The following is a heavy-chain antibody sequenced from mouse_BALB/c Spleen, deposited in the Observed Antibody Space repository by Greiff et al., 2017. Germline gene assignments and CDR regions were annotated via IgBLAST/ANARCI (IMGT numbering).Heavy chain of an antibody. CDR3: ARDRYYGSSMDY. V-gene: IGHV5-6-3*01. Sequence: DVQLVESGGGLVQPGGSLKLSCAASGFTFSSYGMSWVRQTPDKRLELVATINSNGGSTYYPDSVKGRFTISRDNAKNTLYLQMSSLKSEDTAMYYCARDRYYGSSMDYWGQGTSVTVSS. J-gene: IGHJ4*01. CDR1: GFTFSSYG. CDR2: INSNGGST. D-gene: IGHD2-1*01.